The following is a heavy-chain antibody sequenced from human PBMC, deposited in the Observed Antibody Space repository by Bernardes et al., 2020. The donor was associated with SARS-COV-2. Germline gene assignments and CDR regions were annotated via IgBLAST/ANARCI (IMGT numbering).Heavy chain of an antibody. D-gene: IGHD6-6*01. V-gene: IGHV1-69*13. CDR3: SREPIAARPGIWFDP. J-gene: IGHJ5*02. CDR1: GDTFTSYG. CDR2: IITRFGST. Sequence: SVKVSCKASGDTFTSYGFSWVRQAPGQGLEWMGRIITRFGSTNYAQNFKGRVTITADESSSTAYMELRSLRSEDTALYYCSREPIAARPGIWFDPWGQGTLVTVSS.